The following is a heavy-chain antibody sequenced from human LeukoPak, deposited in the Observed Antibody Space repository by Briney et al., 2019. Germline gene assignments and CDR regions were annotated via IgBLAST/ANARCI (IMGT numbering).Heavy chain of an antibody. V-gene: IGHV3-74*01. CDR1: GFPFSSNW. CDR2: INSDGSSP. Sequence: PGGSLRLSCAASGFPFSSNWMHWVRQAPGKGLVWVSRINSDGSSPHYADSVKGRFTISRDNAKNTLYLEMNSLRAEDTAVYYCAKGVWFDPWGQGTLVTVSS. J-gene: IGHJ5*02. CDR3: AKGVWFDP.